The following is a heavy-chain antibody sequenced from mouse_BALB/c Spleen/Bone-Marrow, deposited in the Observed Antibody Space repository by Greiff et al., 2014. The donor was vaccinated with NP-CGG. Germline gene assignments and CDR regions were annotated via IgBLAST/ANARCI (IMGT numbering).Heavy chain of an antibody. CDR2: IYPGDGDT. CDR1: GYAFSSYW. Sequence: LVESGAELVRPGSSVKISCKASGYAFSSYWMNWVKQRPGQGLEWIGQIYPGDGDTNYNGKFKGKATLTADESSSTAYMQLSSLTSEDSAVYFCARVRNWADYWGQGTTLTVSS. J-gene: IGHJ2*01. V-gene: IGHV1-80*01. D-gene: IGHD4-1*01. CDR3: ARVRNWADY.